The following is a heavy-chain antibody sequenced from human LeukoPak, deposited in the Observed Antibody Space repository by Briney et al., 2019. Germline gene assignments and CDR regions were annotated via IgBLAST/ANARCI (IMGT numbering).Heavy chain of an antibody. CDR3: AGGGYYYDSSGYEYFDY. V-gene: IGHV3-11*04. Sequence: GGSLRLSCTVSGFTFSDYYMSWVRQAPGKGLEWVSYISSSGSMLHYADSVKGRFTISRDNSKNTLYLQMNSLRAEDTAVYYCAGGGYYYDSSGYEYFDYWGQGTLVTVSS. CDR2: ISSSGSML. J-gene: IGHJ4*02. D-gene: IGHD3-22*01. CDR1: GFTFSDYY.